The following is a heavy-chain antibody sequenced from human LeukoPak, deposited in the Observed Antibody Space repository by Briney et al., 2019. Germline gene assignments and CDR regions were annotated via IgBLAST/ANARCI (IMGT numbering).Heavy chain of an antibody. D-gene: IGHD3-10*01. CDR2: ISVYNDNT. J-gene: IGHJ5*02. CDR3: ARDRAGPLTALTRGHIKEIP. V-gene: IGHV1-18*04. CDR1: GYTFSSFG. Sequence: GASVKLSCTASGYTFSSFGISWVRQAPGQGLEWMGWISVYNDNTHFAQKFQGRVTMTADTSTSTAYMELRNLRADDTAMYYCARDRAGPLTALTRGHIKEIPWGQGTLVTVSS.